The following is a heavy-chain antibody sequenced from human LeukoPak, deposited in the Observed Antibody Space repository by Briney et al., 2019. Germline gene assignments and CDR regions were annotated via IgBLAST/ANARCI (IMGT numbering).Heavy chain of an antibody. CDR3: AREGQQLVPYYYYGMDV. D-gene: IGHD6-13*01. V-gene: IGHV3-30-3*01. CDR1: GFTFSSYA. Sequence: GGSLRLSCAASGFTFSSYAMSWVRQAPGKGLEWVAVISYDGSNKYYADSVKGRFTISRDNSKNTLYLQMNSLRAEDTAVYYCAREGQQLVPYYYYGMDVWGQGTTVTVSS. CDR2: ISYDGSNK. J-gene: IGHJ6*02.